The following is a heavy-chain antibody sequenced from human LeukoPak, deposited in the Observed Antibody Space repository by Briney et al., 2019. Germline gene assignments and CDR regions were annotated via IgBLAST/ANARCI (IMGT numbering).Heavy chain of an antibody. J-gene: IGHJ4*02. CDR2: INTDGTST. Sequence: GGSLRLSCAASGFTFSSYWFHWVRQAPGKGLVWVSRINTDGTSTSYADSVKGRFTISRDNAKNSLYLQMNSLRAEDTAVYYCARDPGSHNSSGWYDYWGQGTLVTVSS. V-gene: IGHV3-74*01. CDR3: ARDPGSHNSSGWYDY. D-gene: IGHD6-19*01. CDR1: GFTFSSYW.